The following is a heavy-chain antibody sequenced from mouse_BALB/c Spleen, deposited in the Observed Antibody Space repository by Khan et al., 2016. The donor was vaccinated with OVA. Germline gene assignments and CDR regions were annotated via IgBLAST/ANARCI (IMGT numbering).Heavy chain of an antibody. V-gene: IGHV1-5*01. D-gene: IGHD1-3*01. J-gene: IGHJ3*01. Sequence: EVQLQQSGTVLARPGASVKMSCKASGYSFTSYWMYWIKQRPGQGLEWIGGIYPGNSDTSYNQKFKGKAKLTAGTSASTAYMEFSSLTNEDSAVYYCTSGGYSSFAYWGQGTLVTVSA. CDR3: TSGGYSSFAY. CDR2: IYPGNSDT. CDR1: GYSFTSYW.